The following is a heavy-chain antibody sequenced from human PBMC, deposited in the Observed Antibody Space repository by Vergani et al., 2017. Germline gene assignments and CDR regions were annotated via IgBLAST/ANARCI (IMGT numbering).Heavy chain of an antibody. V-gene: IGHV1-24*01. CDR3: AREELSSIQLWRYYYYYYGMDV. Sequence: QVQLVQSGAEVKKPGASVKVSCKVSGYTLTELSMHWVRQAPGKGLEWMGGFDPEDGETIYAQKFQGRVTMTRDTSTSTVYMELSSLRSEDTAVYYCAREELSSIQLWRYYYYYYGMDVWGQGTTVTVSS. J-gene: IGHJ6*02. CDR1: GYTLTELS. D-gene: IGHD5-18*01. CDR2: FDPEDGET.